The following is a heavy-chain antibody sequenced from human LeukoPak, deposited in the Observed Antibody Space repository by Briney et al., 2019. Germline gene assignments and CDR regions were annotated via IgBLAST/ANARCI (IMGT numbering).Heavy chain of an antibody. CDR1: GFTFTNYW. V-gene: IGHV3-7*01. D-gene: IGHD5-18*01. J-gene: IGHJ4*02. Sequence: PGGSLRLSCVASGFTFTNYWMSWVRQVPGKGLEWVANIKQDGSEELYADSVRGRYTISRDNAKNSLYLQMSSLRAEDTAVYHCARGYSYGLAPFDYWGQGTLVSVSS. CDR2: IKQDGSEE. CDR3: ARGYSYGLAPFDY.